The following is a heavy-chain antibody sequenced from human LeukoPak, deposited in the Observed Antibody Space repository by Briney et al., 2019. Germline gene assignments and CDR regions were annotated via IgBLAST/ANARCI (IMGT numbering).Heavy chain of an antibody. V-gene: IGHV3-21*01. CDR3: AKSSTYSSGAHAYDI. CDR2: INSSSSYI. CDR1: GFTSSSYT. J-gene: IGHJ3*02. Sequence: GGSLRLSCAASGFTSSSYTMDWVRQAPGNGLEWVSSINSSSSYICYADSVKGRFTISRDNAKNSLCLQMNSLSAEDTAVYYCAKSSTYSSGAHAYDIWGQGTLVTVSS. D-gene: IGHD6-19*01.